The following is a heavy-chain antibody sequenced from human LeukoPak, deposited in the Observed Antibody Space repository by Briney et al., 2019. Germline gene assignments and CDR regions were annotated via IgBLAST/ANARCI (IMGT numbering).Heavy chain of an antibody. CDR2: ISGSGGST. Sequence: GGSLRLSCAASGFTFSSYAMSWVRQAPGKGLEWVSAISGSGGSTYYADSVKGRFTISRDNSKNTLYLQMNSLRAEDTAVYYCAKGGGNSVYTGYYFDYWGQGTLVTVSS. CDR1: GFTFSSYA. J-gene: IGHJ4*02. CDR3: AKGGGNSVYTGYYFDY. V-gene: IGHV3-23*01. D-gene: IGHD4-23*01.